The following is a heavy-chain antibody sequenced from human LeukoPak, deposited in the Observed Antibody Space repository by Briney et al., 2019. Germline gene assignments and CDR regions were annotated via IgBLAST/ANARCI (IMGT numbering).Heavy chain of an antibody. Sequence: PGGSLRLSCAASGFTFRNHGMHWVRQAPGKGLEWLAVIWYDGSEKYYADSVQGRFTISRDNSKNALYLQMDSLRAEDTAVYYCARDRNFSAYYFDYWGQGALVTVSS. CDR3: ARDRNFSAYYFDY. CDR1: GFTFRNHG. V-gene: IGHV3-33*01. J-gene: IGHJ4*02. D-gene: IGHD1-14*01. CDR2: IWYDGSEK.